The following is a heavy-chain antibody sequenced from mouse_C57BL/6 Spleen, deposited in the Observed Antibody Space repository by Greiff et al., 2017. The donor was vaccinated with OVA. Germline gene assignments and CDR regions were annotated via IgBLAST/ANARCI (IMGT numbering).Heavy chain of an antibody. D-gene: IGHD3-3*01. Sequence: QVQLQQPGAELVKPGASVKLSCKASGYTFTSYWMHWVKQRPGQGLEWIGMIHPNSGSTNYNEKFKSKATLTVDKSSSTAYMQLSSLTSEDSAVYFCARARAVDILYTMDSSGQGTSVTVSS. CDR2: IHPNSGST. CDR1: GYTFTSYW. J-gene: IGHJ4*01. CDR3: ARARAVDILYTMDS. V-gene: IGHV1-64*01.